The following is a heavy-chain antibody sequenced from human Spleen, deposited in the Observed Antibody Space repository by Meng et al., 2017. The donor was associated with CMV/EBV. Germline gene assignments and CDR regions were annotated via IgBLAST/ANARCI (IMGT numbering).Heavy chain of an antibody. V-gene: IGHV1-18*01. CDR2: ISVHQGNG. Sequence: ASVKVSCKASGYISTTYHVNWVRQAPGQGLEWMGWISVHQGNGDYAEDFRDRVTMTTDTSTSTAYMELRNLRSDDTAVYYCASAWDYYYGLDVRGHGTTVTVSS. J-gene: IGHJ6*02. CDR1: GYISTTYH. CDR3: ASAWDYYYGLDV.